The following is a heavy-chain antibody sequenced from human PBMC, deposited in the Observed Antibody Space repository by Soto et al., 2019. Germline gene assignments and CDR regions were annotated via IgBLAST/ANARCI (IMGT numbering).Heavy chain of an antibody. Sequence: PSETLSLPCRVSGCSIINYYGSWVRQTPEKGMEWIGYMYYSGTSNYNSSLKSRVTISVDTSKNQFSLKLRSVTAADTATYYCVRSGHSFGGVSWGLGTLVTVSS. CDR2: MYYSGTS. CDR3: VRSGHSFGGVS. CDR1: GCSIINYY. J-gene: IGHJ4*02. D-gene: IGHD3-16*01. V-gene: IGHV4-59*01.